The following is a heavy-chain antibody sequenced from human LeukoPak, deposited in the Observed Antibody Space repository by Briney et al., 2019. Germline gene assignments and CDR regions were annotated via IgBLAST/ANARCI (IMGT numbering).Heavy chain of an antibody. J-gene: IGHJ4*02. D-gene: IGHD3-22*01. CDR2: INPSVDST. Sequence: ASVKVSCKASGYTFNSSYMHWVRQAPGQGLEWMGIINPSVDSTRYAQKLQGRVTMTKDTSTNTVYMHLSSLSSDDTAVYYCARAYYESSAYRHAVYFDYWGQGTLVTVSS. CDR3: ARAYYESSAYRHAVYFDY. CDR1: GYTFNSSY. V-gene: IGHV1-46*02.